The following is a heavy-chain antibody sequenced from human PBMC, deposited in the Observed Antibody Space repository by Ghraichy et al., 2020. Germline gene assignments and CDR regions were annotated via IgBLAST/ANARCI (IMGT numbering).Heavy chain of an antibody. CDR3: VRVGRFLEWLLVKSSYCVDV. CDR1: GGSFFGSY. CDR2: INHSGFT. D-gene: IGHD3-3*01. Sequence: SETLSLTCAVYGGSFFGSYWTWIRQPPGEGLEWLGDINHSGFTNYNPSLKSRVTISVDTSKKQFSLKLRSMTAADTAVYYCVRVGRFLEWLLVKSSYCVDVWGQWTTVTVSS. V-gene: IGHV4-34*01. J-gene: IGHJ6*02.